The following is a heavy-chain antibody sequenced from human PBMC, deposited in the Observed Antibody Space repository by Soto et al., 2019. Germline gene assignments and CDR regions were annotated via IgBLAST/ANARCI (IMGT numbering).Heavy chain of an antibody. V-gene: IGHV3-30*18. D-gene: IGHD6-13*01. Sequence: QVQLVESGGGVVQPGRSLRLSCAASGFTFSSYGMHWARQAPGKGLEWVAVISYDGSNKYYADSVKGRFTISRDNSKNTLYLQMNSLRAEDTAVYYCAKDELKYSSSWYGMDVWGQGTTVTVSS. CDR1: GFTFSSYG. J-gene: IGHJ6*02. CDR2: ISYDGSNK. CDR3: AKDELKYSSSWYGMDV.